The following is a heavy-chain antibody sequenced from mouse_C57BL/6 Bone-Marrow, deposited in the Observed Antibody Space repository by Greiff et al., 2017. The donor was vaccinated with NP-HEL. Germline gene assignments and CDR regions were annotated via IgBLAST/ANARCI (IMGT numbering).Heavy chain of an antibody. CDR3: AREGERAMDY. CDR1: GFTFSSYA. CDR2: ISDGGSYT. J-gene: IGHJ4*01. V-gene: IGHV5-4*01. Sequence: DVMLVESGGGLVKPGGSLKLSCAASGFTFSSYAMSWVRQTPEKRLEWVATISDGGSYTYYPDNVKGRFTISRDNAKNNLYLQMSHLKSEDTAMYYCAREGERAMDYWGQGTSVTVAS.